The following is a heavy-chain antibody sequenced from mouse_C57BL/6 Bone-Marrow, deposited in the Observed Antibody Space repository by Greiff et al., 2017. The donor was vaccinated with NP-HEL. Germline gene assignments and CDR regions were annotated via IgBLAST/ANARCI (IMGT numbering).Heavy chain of an antibody. CDR3: TKGTQDYAMDY. CDR1: GYTFTSYW. J-gene: IGHJ4*01. V-gene: IGHV1-5*01. CDR2: IYPGNGDT. Sequence: EVQLQQSGTVLARPGASVKMSCKTSGYTFTSYWMHWVKQRPGQGLEWIGAIYPGNGDTSYNQKFKGKAKLTAVTSASTAYMELSSLTDEDSAVYCCTKGTQDYAMDYWGQGTSVTVSS. D-gene: IGHD3-1*01.